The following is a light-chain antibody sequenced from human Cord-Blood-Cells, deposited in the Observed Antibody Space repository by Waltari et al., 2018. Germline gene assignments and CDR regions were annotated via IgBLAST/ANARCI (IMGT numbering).Light chain of an antibody. CDR2: EVS. Sequence: QSALTQPASVSGSPGPSITISCTGTSSDVGSYNLFPWYQPHPGKAPKLMIYEVSKRPSGVSNRFSGSKSGNTASLTISGLQAEDEADYYCCSYAGSSTWVFGGGTKLTVL. J-gene: IGLJ3*02. V-gene: IGLV2-23*02. CDR3: CSYAGSSTWV. CDR1: SSDVGSYNL.